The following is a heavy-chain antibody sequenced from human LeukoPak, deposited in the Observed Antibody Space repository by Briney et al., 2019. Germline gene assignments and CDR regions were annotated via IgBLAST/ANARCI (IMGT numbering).Heavy chain of an antibody. CDR2: ITGSGGDS. CDR1: GFIFSNYA. J-gene: IGHJ4*02. D-gene: IGHD3-3*01. V-gene: IGHV3-23*01. Sequence: GGSLRLSCIVSGFIFSNYAMSWVRQAPGRGLEWVSIITGSGGDSYYADSVKGRFTLSRDNSKNTLYLQMNSLRAEDTALYFCAKKSLWSGPFDYWGQGTLVTVFS. CDR3: AKKSLWSGPFDY.